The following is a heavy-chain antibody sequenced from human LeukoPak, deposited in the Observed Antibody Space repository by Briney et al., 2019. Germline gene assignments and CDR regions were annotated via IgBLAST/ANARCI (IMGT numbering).Heavy chain of an antibody. CDR3: GRHSRGIGYLDP. J-gene: IGHJ5*02. D-gene: IGHD6-13*01. CDR1: GGSISSSSYY. V-gene: IGHV4-39*01. CDR2: VYYTGNT. Sequence: SPSETLSLTCNVAGGSISSSSYYWGWIRQPPGKGLEWIGGVYYTGNTYYNPSLKSRVTISGDTSKNQFSLKLSSVSAADTAVYYCGRHSRGIGYLDPWGQGTLVTVSS.